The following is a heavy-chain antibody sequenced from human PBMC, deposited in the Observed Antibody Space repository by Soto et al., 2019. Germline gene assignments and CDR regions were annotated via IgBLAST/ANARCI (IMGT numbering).Heavy chain of an antibody. CDR2: IIPIFGTA. D-gene: IGHD5-18*01. CDR1: GGTFSSYA. Sequence: SVKVSCKASGGTFSSYAISWVRQAPGQGLEWMGGIIPIFGTANYAQKFQGRVTITADESTSTAYMELSSLRSEDTAVYYCARGVGGYSYGWYYGMDVWGQGTAVTVSS. J-gene: IGHJ6*02. CDR3: ARGVGGYSYGWYYGMDV. V-gene: IGHV1-69*13.